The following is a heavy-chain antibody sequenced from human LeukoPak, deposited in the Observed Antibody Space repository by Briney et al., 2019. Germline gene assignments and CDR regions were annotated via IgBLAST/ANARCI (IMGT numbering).Heavy chain of an antibody. Sequence: GGSLRLSCAASGFTFSNYWMHWDRQTPGKGLVWVSRINSDGSTTSYADSVKGRFTISRDNAKNTLYLQMNSLRAEDTAVYYCARASSGSFDYWGQGTLVTVSS. D-gene: IGHD1-26*01. CDR1: GFTFSNYW. CDR3: ARASSGSFDY. V-gene: IGHV3-74*01. CDR2: INSDGSTT. J-gene: IGHJ4*02.